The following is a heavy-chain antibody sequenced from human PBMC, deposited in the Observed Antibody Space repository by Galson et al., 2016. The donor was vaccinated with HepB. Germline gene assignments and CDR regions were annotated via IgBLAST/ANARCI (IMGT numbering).Heavy chain of an antibody. CDR1: GDSVSSNNAG. CDR3: AREPPVVSPTYYYYMDV. Sequence: AISGDSVSSNNAGWNWIRQSPSRGLEWLGKTYYWSKWYYDYSVSLKGRITTSPDTSKNQFSLHLNSVTPEDTAVYYCAREPPVVSPTYYYYMDVWGEGTTVTVSS. V-gene: IGHV6-1*01. D-gene: IGHD2-2*01. CDR2: TYYWSKWYY. J-gene: IGHJ6*03.